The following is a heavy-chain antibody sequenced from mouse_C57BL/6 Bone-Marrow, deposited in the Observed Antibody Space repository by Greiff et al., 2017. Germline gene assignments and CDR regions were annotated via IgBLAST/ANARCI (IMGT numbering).Heavy chain of an antibody. CDR2: IYPGDGDT. Sequence: QVQLQQSGPELVKPGASVKISCKASGYAFSSSWMNWVKQRPGKGLEWIGRIYPGDGDTNYNGKFKGKATLTADKSSSTAYMQLSSLTSEDSAVYFCARPYYSKGDYAMDYWGQGTSVTVSS. CDR1: GYAFSSSW. V-gene: IGHV1-82*01. D-gene: IGHD2-5*01. J-gene: IGHJ4*01. CDR3: ARPYYSKGDYAMDY.